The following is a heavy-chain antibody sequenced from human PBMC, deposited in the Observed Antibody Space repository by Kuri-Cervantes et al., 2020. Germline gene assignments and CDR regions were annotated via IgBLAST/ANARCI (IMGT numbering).Heavy chain of an antibody. Sequence: ESLKISCSVSGGSISSYYWNWIRQSPGKGLEWIGFIFDSGATHYNPSLKSRATISVDTSKNQFSLKLSSVTAADTAVYYCARLRKRGKGSRIYYYYMDVWGKGTTVTVSS. CDR3: ARLRKRGKGSRIYYYYMDV. J-gene: IGHJ6*03. CDR2: IFDSGAT. CDR1: GGSISSYY. V-gene: IGHV4-59*12. D-gene: IGHD1-26*01.